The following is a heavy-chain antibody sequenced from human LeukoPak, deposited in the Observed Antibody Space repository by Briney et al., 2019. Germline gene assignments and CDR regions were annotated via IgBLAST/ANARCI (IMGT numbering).Heavy chain of an antibody. Sequence: GSVKVTCKASGYTFTSYDINWVRQATGQGLELMGWMNPNSGNTGYAQKFQGRVTMTRNTSISTAYMELSSLRSEDTAVYYCATIQEGYDFWSGRFDYWGQGTLVTVSS. D-gene: IGHD3-3*01. CDR1: GYTFTSYD. V-gene: IGHV1-8*01. CDR3: ATIQEGYDFWSGRFDY. CDR2: MNPNSGNT. J-gene: IGHJ4*02.